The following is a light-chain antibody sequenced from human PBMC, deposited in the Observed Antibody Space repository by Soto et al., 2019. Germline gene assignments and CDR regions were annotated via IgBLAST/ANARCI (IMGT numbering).Light chain of an antibody. V-gene: IGLV2-14*01. CDR2: EVS. CDR3: SSYTSSSSLDWV. CDR1: SSYAGGYNY. J-gene: IGLJ3*02. Sequence: QSALTQPASVSGSPGQSITISCTGTSSYAGGYNYVSWYQQHPGKAPKLMIYEVSNRPSGVSNRFPGSKSVNTASLTISGLQAAEVADYYGSSYTSSSSLDWVFGGATKLTVL.